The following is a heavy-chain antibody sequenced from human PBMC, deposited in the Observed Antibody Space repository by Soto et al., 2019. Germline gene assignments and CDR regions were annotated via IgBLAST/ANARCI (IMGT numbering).Heavy chain of an antibody. CDR1: GGSVSSGGYY. Sequence: QVQLKESGPGLVKPSQTLSLTCTVSGGSVSSGGYYWSWIRQHPGKGLEWIGYMYYTGSTYYYPSLKYRVNISKDTSKNQFSLKLSSVTAVDTAVYYCARLTVATTDYFDYWGQGTLVTVSS. D-gene: IGHD5-12*01. J-gene: IGHJ4*02. CDR3: ARLTVATTDYFDY. V-gene: IGHV4-31*03. CDR2: MYYTGST.